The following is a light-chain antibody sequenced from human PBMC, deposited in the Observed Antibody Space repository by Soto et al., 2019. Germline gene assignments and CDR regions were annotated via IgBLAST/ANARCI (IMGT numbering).Light chain of an antibody. Sequence: EIVLTQSPGTLSLSPGERATLSCRASQSVSTTHLAWYQQKPGQDPRLLIFGESIRATGIPDRFSGSGSGTDFTLTIRRLEPEDCAVYYCQQYGSSHTFGQGTRLEIK. CDR2: GES. CDR1: QSVSTTH. CDR3: QQYGSSHT. V-gene: IGKV3-20*01. J-gene: IGKJ5*01.